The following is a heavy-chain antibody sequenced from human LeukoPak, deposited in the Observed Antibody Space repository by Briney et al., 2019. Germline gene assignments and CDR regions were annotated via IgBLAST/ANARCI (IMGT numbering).Heavy chain of an antibody. CDR3: AKDMSHYYYDSSGYYLAAPSLDY. J-gene: IGHJ4*02. CDR2: ISGSGGST. CDR1: GFTFSSYA. D-gene: IGHD3-22*01. Sequence: GGSLRLSCAASGFTFSSYAMSWVRQAPGKGLEWVSAISGSGGSTYYADSVKGRFTISRDNSKNTLYLQMNSLRAEDTAVYYCAKDMSHYYYDSSGYYLAAPSLDYWGQGTLVTVSS. V-gene: IGHV3-23*01.